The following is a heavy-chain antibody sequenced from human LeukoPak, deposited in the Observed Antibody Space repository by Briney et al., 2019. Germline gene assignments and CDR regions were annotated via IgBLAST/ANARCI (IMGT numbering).Heavy chain of an antibody. J-gene: IGHJ6*03. CDR1: GFTFGDYA. CDR3: TRDYRYSSDYYYYMDV. Sequence: PGGSLRLSCTASGFTFGDYAMTWVRQAPGKGLEWVGFIRSKAYGGTTEYAASVKGRFTISRDDSKSLAYLQMNSLKTEDTAVYYCTRDYRYSSDYYYYMDVWGKGTTVTVSS. CDR2: IRSKAYGGTT. D-gene: IGHD6-19*01. V-gene: IGHV3-49*04.